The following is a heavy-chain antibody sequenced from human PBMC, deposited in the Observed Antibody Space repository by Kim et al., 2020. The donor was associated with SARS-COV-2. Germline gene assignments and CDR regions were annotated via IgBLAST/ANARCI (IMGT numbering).Heavy chain of an antibody. Sequence: GGSLRLSCAASGFTFSSHVVHWVRQAPGKGLEWVAVISDNGSTKYYADSVKGRFTISRDNSKNTLYLQMNSLTTEDTAVYYCVRGGGKAATGGNFDYWGQGTLVTVSS. V-gene: IGHV3-30-3*01. CDR1: GFTFSSHV. CDR3: VRGGGKAATGGNFDY. D-gene: IGHD6-13*01. J-gene: IGHJ4*02. CDR2: ISDNGSTK.